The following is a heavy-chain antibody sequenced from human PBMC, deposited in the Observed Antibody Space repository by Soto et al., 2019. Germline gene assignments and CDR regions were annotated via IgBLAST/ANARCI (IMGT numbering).Heavy chain of an antibody. CDR3: ARGGLTVAALPFDY. D-gene: IGHD6-19*01. CDR1: GFTFSSYG. J-gene: IGHJ4*02. Sequence: QVQLVESGGGVVQPGQSLRLSCVASGFTFSSYGMDWVRQAPGKGLEWVAIIWNDGTNQYYGDSVKGRFFISRDNGKNTVYLQMNTLRVEDAALYYCARGGLTVAALPFDYWGQGTRVSVSS. CDR2: IWNDGTNQ. V-gene: IGHV3-33*01.